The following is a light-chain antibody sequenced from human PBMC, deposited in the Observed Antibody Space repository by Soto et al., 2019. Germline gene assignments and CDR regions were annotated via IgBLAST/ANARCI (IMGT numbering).Light chain of an antibody. CDR1: QTSGSNF. CDR3: QLYGPSPK. J-gene: IGKJ1*01. CDR2: ASS. V-gene: IGKV3-20*01. Sequence: LSPGASAILSCKPSQTSGSNFLAWYQHKPGQAPRLLIYASSNRATGIPDRFSGSASGPDFTLTINRLEPEDFAVYYCQLYGPSPKFGQGTKVDIK.